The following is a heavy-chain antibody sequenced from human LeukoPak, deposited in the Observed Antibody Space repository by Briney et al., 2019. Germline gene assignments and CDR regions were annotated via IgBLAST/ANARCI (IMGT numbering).Heavy chain of an antibody. CDR3: ASPLLEWLLHHKNTYGMDV. D-gene: IGHD3-3*01. Sequence: GSSVKVSCKASGGTFSSYAISWVRQAPGQGLEWMGRIIPILGIANYAQKFQGRVTITADKSTSTAYMELSSLRSEDTAVYYCASPLLEWLLHHKNTYGMDVWGQGTTVTVSS. J-gene: IGHJ6*02. V-gene: IGHV1-69*04. CDR1: GGTFSSYA. CDR2: IIPILGIA.